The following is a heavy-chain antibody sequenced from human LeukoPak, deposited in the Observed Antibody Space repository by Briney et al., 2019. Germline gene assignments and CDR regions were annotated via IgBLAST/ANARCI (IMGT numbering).Heavy chain of an antibody. CDR1: GFTFSSYG. CDR3: AMTGEQSGSYFGY. D-gene: IGHD3-10*01. V-gene: IGHV3-33*01. J-gene: IGHJ4*02. Sequence: GRSLRLSCAASGFTFSSYGMHWVRRAPGKGLEWVAVIWYDGSNKYYADSVKGRFTISRDNSKNTLYLQMNSLRAEDTAVYYCAMTGEQSGSYFGYWGQGTLVTVSS. CDR2: IWYDGSNK.